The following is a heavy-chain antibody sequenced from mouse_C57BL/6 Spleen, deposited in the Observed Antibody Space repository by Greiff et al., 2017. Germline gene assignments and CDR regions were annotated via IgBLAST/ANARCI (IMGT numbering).Heavy chain of an antibody. J-gene: IGHJ2*01. V-gene: IGHV5-6*01. CDR3: ARHYDYDEEGFDY. CDR2: ISSGGSYT. CDR1: GFTFSSYG. Sequence: EVKVVESGGDLVKPGGSLKLSCAASGFTFSSYGMSWVRQTPDKRLEWVATISSGGSYTYYPDSVKGRFTISRDNAKNTLYLQMSSLKSEDTAMYYCARHYDYDEEGFDYWGQGTTLTVSS. D-gene: IGHD2-4*01.